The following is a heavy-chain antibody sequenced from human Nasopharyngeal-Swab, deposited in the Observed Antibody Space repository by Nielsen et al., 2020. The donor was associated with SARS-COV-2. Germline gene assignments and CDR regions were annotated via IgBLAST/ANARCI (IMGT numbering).Heavy chain of an antibody. J-gene: IGHJ6*03. V-gene: IGHV1-2*05. Sequence: WVRQAPGQGLEWMGRINPNSGGTNYAQKFQGRVTMTRDTSISTAYMELSRLRSDDTVVYYCARVKVRRSGWFLVDYYYMDVWGKGTTVTVSS. CDR3: ARVKVRRSGWFLVDYYYMDV. D-gene: IGHD6-19*01. CDR2: INPNSGGT.